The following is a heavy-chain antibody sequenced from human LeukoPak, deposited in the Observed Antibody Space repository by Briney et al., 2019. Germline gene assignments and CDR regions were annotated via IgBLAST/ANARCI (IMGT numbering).Heavy chain of an antibody. Sequence: GESLKISCKGSGYSFTSYWIGWVRQMPGKGLGWMGIIYPGDSDTRYSPSFQGQVTISADKSISTAYLQWSSLKASDTAMYYCARQSYDFWSGYLGYFDYWGQGTLVTVSS. CDR3: ARQSYDFWSGYLGYFDY. D-gene: IGHD3-3*01. V-gene: IGHV5-51*01. J-gene: IGHJ4*02. CDR1: GYSFTSYW. CDR2: IYPGDSDT.